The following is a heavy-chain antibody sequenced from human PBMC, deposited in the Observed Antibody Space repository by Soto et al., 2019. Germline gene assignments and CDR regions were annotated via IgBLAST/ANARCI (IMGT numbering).Heavy chain of an antibody. V-gene: IGHV3-21*01. J-gene: IGHJ6*02. Sequence: GGSLRLSCAASGFTFSSYSMNWVRQAPGKGLEWVSSISSSSSYIYYADSVKGRFTISRDNAKNSLYLQMNSLRAEDTAVYYCARLQQQLVYGYYYYGMDVWGQGTTVTVSS. CDR3: ARLQQQLVYGYYYYGMDV. CDR1: GFTFSSYS. D-gene: IGHD6-13*01. CDR2: ISSSSSYI.